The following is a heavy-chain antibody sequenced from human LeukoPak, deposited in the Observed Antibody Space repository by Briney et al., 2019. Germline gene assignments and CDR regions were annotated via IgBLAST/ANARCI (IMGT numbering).Heavy chain of an antibody. D-gene: IGHD2-15*01. J-gene: IGHJ3*02. Sequence: LSQTLSLTCATSGDSVSSNSAAWNWIRQSPSRGLEWLGRTYYRSKWYNDYALSVKSRLTINPDTSKNQFSLQLNSVTPEDTAVYYCARGGAGGRAFDIWGQGTMVTVSS. CDR3: ARGGAGGRAFDI. CDR1: GDSVSSNSAA. V-gene: IGHV6-1*01. CDR2: TYYRSKWYN.